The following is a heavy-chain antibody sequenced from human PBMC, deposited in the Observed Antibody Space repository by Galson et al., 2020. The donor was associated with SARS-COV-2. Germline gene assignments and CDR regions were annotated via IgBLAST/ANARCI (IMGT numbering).Heavy chain of an antibody. Sequence: SQTLSLTCAVYGGSFKNYYWTWIRQSPGKGLQWIGEINHRGSTNYDPPLQGRVAMSVDTSKNQFSLRLSSVTAADTAVYYCVRGAVERRIMVVVLYYFRDLDCWGGGTAVTVSS. V-gene: IGHV4-34*01. D-gene: IGHD2-15*01. CDR2: INHRGST. CDR1: GGSFKNYY. J-gene: IGHJ4*03. CDR3: VRGAVERRIMVVVLYYFRDLDC.